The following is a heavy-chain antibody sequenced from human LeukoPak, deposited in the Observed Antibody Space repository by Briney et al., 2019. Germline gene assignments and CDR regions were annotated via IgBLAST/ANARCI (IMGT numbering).Heavy chain of an antibody. J-gene: IGHJ6*02. Sequence: SETLSLTCTVSGGSISSYYGTWIRQTPGKELEGIGYIYYSGSTNYNPSLKSRVSISVDTSRNQLPLMLTSVTAADTAVYYCARGGYSSSWSLGMDVWGQGTTVTVSS. CDR2: IYYSGST. V-gene: IGHV4-59*12. CDR1: GGSISSYY. D-gene: IGHD6-13*01. CDR3: ARGGYSSSWSLGMDV.